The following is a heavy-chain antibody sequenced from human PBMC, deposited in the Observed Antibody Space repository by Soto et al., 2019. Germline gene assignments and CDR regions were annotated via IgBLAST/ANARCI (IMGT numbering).Heavy chain of an antibody. D-gene: IGHD2-21*01. V-gene: IGHV1-69*01. Sequence: QVQMVQSGAELKEPGSSLTVSCKASGGGNLRDYRTTWVRRAAGQGLEWLGEIIPKLGSATYAQNLHGRVTVTPDESMNTVYMELWSLRADDTAVYWCSCGGDGSNFGAVYWGQGTPVTVSS. CDR3: SCGGDGSNFGAVY. CDR1: GGGNLRDYR. J-gene: IGHJ4*02. CDR2: IIPKLGSA.